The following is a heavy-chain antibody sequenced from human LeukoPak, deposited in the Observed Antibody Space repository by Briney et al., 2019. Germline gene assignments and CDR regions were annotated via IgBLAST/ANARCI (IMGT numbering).Heavy chain of an antibody. J-gene: IGHJ6*02. D-gene: IGHD3-10*01. CDR1: GGSFSGYY. Sequence: SETLSLTCAVYGGSFSGYYWSWIRQPPGKGLEWIGEINHSGSTNYNPSLKSRVTISVDTSKNQFSLKLSSVTAADTAVYYCARAGHYGSGSLLQIYYYGMDVWGQGTTVTVSS. V-gene: IGHV4-34*01. CDR3: ARAGHYGSGSLLQIYYYGMDV. CDR2: INHSGST.